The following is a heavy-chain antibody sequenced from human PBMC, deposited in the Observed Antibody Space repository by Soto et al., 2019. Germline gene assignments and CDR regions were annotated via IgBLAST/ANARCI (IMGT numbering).Heavy chain of an antibody. J-gene: IGHJ4*02. V-gene: IGHV4-34*01. CDR2: INYSGRV. CDR3: ASSYGSGSGVFDY. Sequence: SETLSLTCAVYGASFSGNYWSWIRQTPGKRLEWIGHINYSGRVTYNPSLESRTTISGDTSRNHLSLNLTSVTAADTAVYYCASSYGSGSGVFDYWGQGTSVTVSS. CDR1: GASFSGNY. D-gene: IGHD3-10*01.